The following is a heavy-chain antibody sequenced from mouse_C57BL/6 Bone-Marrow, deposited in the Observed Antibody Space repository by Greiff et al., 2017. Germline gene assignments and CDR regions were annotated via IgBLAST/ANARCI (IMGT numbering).Heavy chain of an antibody. CDR1: GYTFTSYW. V-gene: IGHV1-53*01. D-gene: IGHD2-5*01. Sequence: VQLQQPGTELVKPGASVKLSCKASGYTFTSYWLHWVKQRPGQGLEWIGNINPSNGGTNYNEKFKSKATLTVDKSSSTAYMQLSSLTSEDSAVYYCARPYYSNYNYYAMDYWGQGTSVTVSS. J-gene: IGHJ4*01. CDR2: INPSNGGT. CDR3: ARPYYSNYNYYAMDY.